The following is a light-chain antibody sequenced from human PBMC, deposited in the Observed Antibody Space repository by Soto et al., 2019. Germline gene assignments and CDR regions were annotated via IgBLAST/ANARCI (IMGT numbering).Light chain of an antibody. J-gene: IGLJ1*01. CDR1: SSNIGAGYD. Sequence: SALTQPPSVSGAPGQRVTISCTGSSSNIGAGYDVHWYQQLPGTAPKLLIYRNTNRPSGVPDRFSGSKSGDTASLTISGLQAEDEADYYCSSYTTSSTLYVFGTGTKVTVL. CDR3: SSYTTSSTLYV. CDR2: RNT. V-gene: IGLV1-40*03.